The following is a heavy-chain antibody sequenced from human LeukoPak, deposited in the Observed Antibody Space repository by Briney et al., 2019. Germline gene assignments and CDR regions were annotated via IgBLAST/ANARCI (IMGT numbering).Heavy chain of an antibody. CDR1: GGSISSYY. J-gene: IGHJ2*01. D-gene: IGHD6-13*01. Sequence: SETLSLTCTVSGGSISSYYWSWIRQPPGKGLEWIGYIYYSGSTNCNPSLKSRVTISVDTSKNQFSLKLSSVTAADTAVYYCARDPTAGSSSWYPPWYFDLWGRGTLVTVSS. CDR3: ARDPTAGSSSWYPPWYFDL. V-gene: IGHV4-59*01. CDR2: IYYSGST.